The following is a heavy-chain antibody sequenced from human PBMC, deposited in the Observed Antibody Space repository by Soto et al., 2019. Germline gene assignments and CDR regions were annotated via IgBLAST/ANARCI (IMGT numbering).Heavy chain of an antibody. D-gene: IGHD5-18*01. CDR2: INPANGNT. Sequence: QVHIVQSGAEVQKPGASVKISCTTSGYNFTTYSVHGLRQTPGHRLEWVGWINPANGNTRLSQNFPGRITITSDTAAITVYLELRRLRSGDTPIYYSAQEGGLTETAHHVGWFAPWGQGTLVTVSS. V-gene: IGHV1-3*01. J-gene: IGHJ5*02. CDR1: GYNFTTYS. CDR3: AQEGGLTETAHHVGWFAP.